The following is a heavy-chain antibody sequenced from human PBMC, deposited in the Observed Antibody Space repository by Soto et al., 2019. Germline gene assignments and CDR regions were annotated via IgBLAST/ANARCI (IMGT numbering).Heavy chain of an antibody. CDR1: GGSISSSSYY. D-gene: IGHD2-2*01. J-gene: IGHJ6*03. CDR3: ARRTNQLLLPPDYYYYMDV. Sequence: SETLSLTCTVSGGSISSSSYYWGWIRQPPGKGLEWIGSIYYSGSTYYNPSLKSRVTISVDTSKNQFSLKLSSVTAADTAVYYCARRTNQLLLPPDYYYYMDVWGKGTTVTVSS. CDR2: IYYSGST. V-gene: IGHV4-39*01.